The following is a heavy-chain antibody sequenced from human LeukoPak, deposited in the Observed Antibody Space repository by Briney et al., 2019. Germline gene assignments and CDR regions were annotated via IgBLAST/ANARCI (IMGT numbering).Heavy chain of an antibody. Sequence: PGGSLRLSCAASGFTFSSYAMSWVRQAPGKGLEWVSVIYNGGSTDYADSVKGRFTISRDNSKNTLYLQMNGLRVEDTAVYYCARWLRQGDYWGQGTLVTVSS. CDR3: ARWLRQGDY. CDR2: IYNGGST. D-gene: IGHD6-19*01. CDR1: GFTFSSYA. V-gene: IGHV3-66*01. J-gene: IGHJ4*02.